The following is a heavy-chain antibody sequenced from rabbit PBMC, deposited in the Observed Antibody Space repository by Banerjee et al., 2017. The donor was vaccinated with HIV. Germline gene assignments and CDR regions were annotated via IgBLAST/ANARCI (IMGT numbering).Heavy chain of an antibody. V-gene: IGHV1S40*01. Sequence: QSLEESGGGLVQPGASLTLTCTASGFSVSSSVYMCWVRQAPGKGLEWIGCIYTGSSGSTYYASWAKGRFTISKTSSTTVTLQMTSLTAADTATYFCARAKDTYGFGGYACAFDPWGQGTLVTVS. CDR2: IYTGSSGST. CDR1: GFSVSSSVY. CDR3: ARAKDTYGFGGYACAFDP. J-gene: IGHJ2*01. D-gene: IGHD6-1*01.